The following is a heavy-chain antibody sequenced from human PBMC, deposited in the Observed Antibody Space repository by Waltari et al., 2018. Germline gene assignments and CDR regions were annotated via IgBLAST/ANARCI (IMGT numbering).Heavy chain of an antibody. V-gene: IGHV3-43*02. CDR3: TKGVDLGFAGAYLLDY. D-gene: IGHD3-3*01. CDR2: ISGDGAST. J-gene: IGHJ4*02. Sequence: MQLVESGGDVVQPGGSLRLSCAASGFTLDDSAVHWVRQAPGKGLEWISVISGDGASTYYADSVKGRFTISRDNSKNSLYLQMNSLRTEDTALYYCTKGVDLGFAGAYLLDYWGQGTLVIVSS. CDR1: GFTLDDSA.